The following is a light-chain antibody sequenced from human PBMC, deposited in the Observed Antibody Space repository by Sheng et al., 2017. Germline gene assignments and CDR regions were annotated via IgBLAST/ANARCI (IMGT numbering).Light chain of an antibody. V-gene: IGLV3-1*01. CDR3: QAWDSGTLV. CDR1: KLGDKF. CDR2: QDT. Sequence: GQTATITCSGDKLGDKFAYWYQQKPGQSPVLVIYQDTRRPSGIPERFSGSNSGNTATLTISGTQAMDEADYYCQAWDSGTLVFGGGTKLTVL. J-gene: IGLJ2*01.